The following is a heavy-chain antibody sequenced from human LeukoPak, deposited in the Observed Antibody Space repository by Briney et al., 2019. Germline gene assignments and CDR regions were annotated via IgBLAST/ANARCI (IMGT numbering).Heavy chain of an antibody. CDR3: ARALVRSPYYYYGMDV. CDR2: INHSGST. D-gene: IGHD4-23*01. Sequence: SETLSLTCAVYGGSFSGYYWSWIRQPPGKGLEWIGKINHSGSTNYNPSLKSRVTISVDTSKNQFSLKLSSVTAADTAVYYCARALVRSPYYYYGMDVWGQGTTVTVSS. V-gene: IGHV4-34*01. J-gene: IGHJ6*02. CDR1: GGSFSGYY.